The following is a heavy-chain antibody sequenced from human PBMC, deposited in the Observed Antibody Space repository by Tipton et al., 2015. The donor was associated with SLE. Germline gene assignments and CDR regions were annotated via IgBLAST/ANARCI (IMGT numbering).Heavy chain of an antibody. D-gene: IGHD6-13*01. Sequence: TLSLTCSVSGASLTSGGYYWSWIRQFPGKDLEWIGNTYHSASSYYKSSLKSQVTISVDTSKNQFSLKQTSVTAADTAVYYCAREGGCLAAVGPDCWGQGILVTVPS. V-gene: IGHV4-31*01. J-gene: IGHJ4*02. CDR1: GASLTSGGYY. CDR2: TYHSASS. CDR3: AREGGCLAAVGPDC.